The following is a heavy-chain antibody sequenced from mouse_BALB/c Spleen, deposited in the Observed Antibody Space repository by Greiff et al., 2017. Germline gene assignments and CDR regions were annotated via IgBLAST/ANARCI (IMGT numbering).Heavy chain of an antibody. J-gene: IGHJ3*01. CDR3: ARGATVVGDY. Sequence: QVQLQQSGAELVRPGTSVKVSCKASGYAFTNYLIEWVKQRPGQGLEWIGVINPGSGGTNYNEKFKGKATLTADKSSSTAYMQLSSLTSDDSAVYFCARGATVVGDYWGQGTLVTVSA. V-gene: IGHV1-54*03. CDR1: GYAFTNYL. D-gene: IGHD1-1*01. CDR2: INPGSGGT.